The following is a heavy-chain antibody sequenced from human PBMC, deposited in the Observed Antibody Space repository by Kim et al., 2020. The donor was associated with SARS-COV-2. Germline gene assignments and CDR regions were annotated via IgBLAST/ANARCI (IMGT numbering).Heavy chain of an antibody. Sequence: ASVKVSCKASGYTFTSYAMHWVRQAPGQRLEWMGWINAGNGNTKYSQKFQGRVTITRDTSASTAYMELSSLRSEDTAVYYCARPYDSSGYCLGYWGQGTLVTVSS. V-gene: IGHV1-3*01. CDR1: GYTFTSYA. CDR3: ARPYDSSGYCLGY. CDR2: INAGNGNT. D-gene: IGHD3-22*01. J-gene: IGHJ4*02.